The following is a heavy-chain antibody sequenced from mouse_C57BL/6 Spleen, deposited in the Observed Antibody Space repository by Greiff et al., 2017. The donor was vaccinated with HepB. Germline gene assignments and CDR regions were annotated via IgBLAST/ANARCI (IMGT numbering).Heavy chain of an antibody. V-gene: IGHV1-54*01. Sequence: VQLVESGAELVRPGTSVKVSCKASGYAFTNYLIEWVKQRPGQGLEWIGVINPGSGGTNYNEKFKGKATLTADKSSSTAYMQLSSLTSEDSAVYFCARSRGKESAYWGQGTLVTVSA. J-gene: IGHJ3*01. CDR3: ARSRGKESAY. D-gene: IGHD3-3*01. CDR1: GYAFTNYL. CDR2: INPGSGGT.